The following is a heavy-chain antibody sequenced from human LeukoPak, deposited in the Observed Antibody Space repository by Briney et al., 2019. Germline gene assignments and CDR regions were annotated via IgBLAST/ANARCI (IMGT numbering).Heavy chain of an antibody. Sequence: TSETLSLTCTVSGGSISSSSYYWGWIRQPPGKGLEWIGSIYYSGRTYYNPSLKSRVTISLDTSTNQFSLKLSSVTAADTAVYYCARDQLITVFGVIIPLNWFDPWGQGTLVTVSS. CDR2: IYYSGRT. J-gene: IGHJ5*02. CDR3: ARDQLITVFGVIIPLNWFDP. D-gene: IGHD3-3*01. V-gene: IGHV4-39*07. CDR1: GGSISSSSYY.